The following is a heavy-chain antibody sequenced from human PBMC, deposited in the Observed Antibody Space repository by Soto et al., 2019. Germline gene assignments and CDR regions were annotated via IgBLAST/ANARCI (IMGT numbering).Heavy chain of an antibody. V-gene: IGHV3-74*01. D-gene: IGHD3-9*01. CDR2: ISGDGVTT. CDR3: AREYYGLLTGYYTDY. Sequence: EVQLVESGGDLVQRGGSLRLSCAASGFPFSSYWMHWVRHTPGKGLDWVARISGDGVTTYYADSVTGRFTVSRDNAKNTLSLQISGLRAEDTAVYYCAREYYGLLTGYYTDYWGQGTLVSVS. J-gene: IGHJ4*02. CDR1: GFPFSSYW.